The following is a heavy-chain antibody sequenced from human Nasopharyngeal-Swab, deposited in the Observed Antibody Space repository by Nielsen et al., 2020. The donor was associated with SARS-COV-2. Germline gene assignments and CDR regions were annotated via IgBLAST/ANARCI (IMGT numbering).Heavy chain of an antibody. CDR1: GGSITRSRHR. Sequence: SETLSLTCTVSGGSITRSRHRLGWLRQPPGKGLQWIGQILVNRYTEYHPSVRGRITVYADTSENYFSLRLSSVTAADTAVYYCARLDPFGSEDKWGQGTLVTVSS. CDR2: ILVNRYT. V-gene: IGHV4-39*02. J-gene: IGHJ4*02. CDR3: ARLDPFGSEDK. D-gene: IGHD3-3*01.